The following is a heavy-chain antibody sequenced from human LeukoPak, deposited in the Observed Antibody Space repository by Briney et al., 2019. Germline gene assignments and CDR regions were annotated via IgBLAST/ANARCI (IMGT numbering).Heavy chain of an antibody. D-gene: IGHD1-1*01. CDR3: ARRLERYHDFDY. CDR2: ISTYNGNT. Sequence: GASVKVSCKASGYTFSSYGISWLRQAPGQGLEWMGWISTYNGNTNYAQKLQDRVTMTTDTSTSTAYMELRSLRSDDTAMYYCARRLERYHDFDYWGQGTLVTVSS. J-gene: IGHJ4*02. V-gene: IGHV1-18*01. CDR1: GYTFSSYG.